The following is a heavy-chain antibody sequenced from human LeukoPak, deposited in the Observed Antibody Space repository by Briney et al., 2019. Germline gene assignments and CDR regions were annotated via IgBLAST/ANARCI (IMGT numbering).Heavy chain of an antibody. CDR3: ARADYDILTGYYFVY. V-gene: IGHV4-59*01. D-gene: IGHD3-9*01. CDR2: IYYSGST. CDR1: GGSISSYY. J-gene: IGHJ4*02. Sequence: SETLSLTCTVSGGSISSYYWSWIRQPPGKGLEWIGYIYYSGSTNYNPSLKSRVTISVDTSKNQFSLKLSSVTAADTAVYYCARADYDILTGYYFVYWGQGTLVTVSS.